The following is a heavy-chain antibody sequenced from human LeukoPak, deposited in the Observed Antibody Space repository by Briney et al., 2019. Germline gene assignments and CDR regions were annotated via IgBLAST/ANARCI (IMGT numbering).Heavy chain of an antibody. V-gene: IGHV4-34*01. CDR3: ARGNVLRFLEWKGTFDY. Sequence: PSETLSLTCAVYGGSFSGYYWSWIRQPPGKGLEWIEEINHSGSTNYNPSLKSRVTISVDTSKNQFSLKLSSVTAADTAVYYCARGNVLRFLEWKGTFDYWGQGTLVTVSS. D-gene: IGHD3-3*01. CDR1: GGSFSGYY. J-gene: IGHJ4*02. CDR2: INHSGST.